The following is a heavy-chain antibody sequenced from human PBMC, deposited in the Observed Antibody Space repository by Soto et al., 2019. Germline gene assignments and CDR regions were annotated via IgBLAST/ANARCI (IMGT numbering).Heavy chain of an antibody. CDR2: ISYDGSNK. D-gene: IGHD2-2*01. CDR3: AKEARYCSRTSCYQFDY. J-gene: IGHJ4*02. V-gene: IGHV3-30*18. Sequence: PGGSLRLSCAASGFTFSSYGMHWVRQAPGKGLEWVALISYDGSNKYYADSVKGRFTISRDNSKNTLYLQMNSLRVEDTAVYYCAKEARYCSRTSCYQFDYWGQGTLVTV. CDR1: GFTFSSYG.